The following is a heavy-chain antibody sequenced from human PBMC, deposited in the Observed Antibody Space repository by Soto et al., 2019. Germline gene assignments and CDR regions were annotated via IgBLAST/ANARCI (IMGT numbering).Heavy chain of an antibody. CDR1: GGSISSGGYS. CDR3: AGGWLRADH. D-gene: IGHD5-12*01. Sequence: QLQLQESGSGLVKPSQTLSLTCAVSGGSISSGGYSWSWIRQPPGKGLERIGYISHSGSPYYNPTLNSRVSISGDRTQNQFSLKLISVTAADTAVYYCAGGWLRADHWGQATLVSVSS. CDR2: ISHSGSP. V-gene: IGHV4-30-2*01. J-gene: IGHJ4*02.